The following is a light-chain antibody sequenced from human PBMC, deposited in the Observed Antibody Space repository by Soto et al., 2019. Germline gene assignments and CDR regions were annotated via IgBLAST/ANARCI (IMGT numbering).Light chain of an antibody. Sequence: QSALTQPASLSGSPGQSITISCTGTSGDVGSYNLVSWYQHLPGKAPKLMIFEVTKRPSGVSTRFSGSKSGNTASLTISGLQAEDEADYYCSSYAGSSIFVVFGGGTKLTVL. CDR3: SSYAGSSIFVV. CDR1: SGDVGSYNL. V-gene: IGLV2-23*02. J-gene: IGLJ2*01. CDR2: EVT.